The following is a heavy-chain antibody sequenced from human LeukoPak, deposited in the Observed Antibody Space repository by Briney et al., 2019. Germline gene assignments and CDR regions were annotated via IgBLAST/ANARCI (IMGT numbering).Heavy chain of an antibody. D-gene: IGHD3-10*01. CDR2: INHSGST. J-gene: IGHJ6*04. V-gene: IGHV4-34*01. CDR3: ARRPYGSGSYQLYYGMDV. Sequence: SETLSLTCAVYGGSFSGYYWSWIRQPPGKGLEWIGEINHSGSTNYNPSLKSRVTISVDTSKNQFSLKLSSVTAADTAVYYCARRPYGSGSYQLYYGMDVWGKGTTVTVSS. CDR1: GGSFSGYY.